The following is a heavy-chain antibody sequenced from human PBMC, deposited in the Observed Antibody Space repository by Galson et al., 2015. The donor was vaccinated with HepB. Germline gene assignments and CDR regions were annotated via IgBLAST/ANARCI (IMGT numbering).Heavy chain of an antibody. CDR2: INSDGSTT. J-gene: IGHJ5*02. Sequence: SLRLSCAASGFTFSSYWMHWVRQAPGKGLVWVSRINSDGSTTTYADSVKGRFTISRDNAKNTLYLQMNSLIAEDTAVYYCARVPLGVVPQSANWFDPWGQGTLVTVSS. V-gene: IGHV3-74*01. CDR1: GFTFSSYW. D-gene: IGHD3-16*01. CDR3: ARVPLGVVPQSANWFDP.